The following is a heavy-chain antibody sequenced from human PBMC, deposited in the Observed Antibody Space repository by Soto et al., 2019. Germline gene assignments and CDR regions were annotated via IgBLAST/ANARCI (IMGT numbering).Heavy chain of an antibody. CDR3: AKARSSGYYYYFDF. CDR1: GFTFSSYA. CDR2: ISGSATTT. V-gene: IGHV3-23*01. J-gene: IGHJ4*02. Sequence: EVQLLESGGGLIQPGGSLRLPCAASGFTFSSYAMNWVRQAPGKGLEWVSAISGSATTTYYADSVKGRFTISRDNSKNVLYLQMNSLRAEDTAIYYCAKARSSGYYYYFDFLGQGTLVNVSS. D-gene: IGHD3-22*01.